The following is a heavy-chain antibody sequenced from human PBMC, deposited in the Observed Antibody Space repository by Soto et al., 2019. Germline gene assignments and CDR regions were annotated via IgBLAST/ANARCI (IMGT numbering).Heavy chain of an antibody. Sequence: PGLSLRLSCAASGFTFSSYATHWVRHAPGKGLEYVSAISSNGGSTYYANSVKGRFTISRDNSKNTLYLQMGSLRAEDMAVYYCARDHWNDGALDVWAKGTTVTVSS. CDR3: ARDHWNDGALDV. V-gene: IGHV3-64*01. CDR1: GFTFSSYA. CDR2: ISSNGGST. D-gene: IGHD1-1*01. J-gene: IGHJ6*04.